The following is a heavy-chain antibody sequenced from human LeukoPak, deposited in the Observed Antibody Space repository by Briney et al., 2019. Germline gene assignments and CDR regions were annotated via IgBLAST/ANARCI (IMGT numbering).Heavy chain of an antibody. CDR3: ARDKYSSGWRNSNWFDP. CDR2: IWYDGSNK. Sequence: GRSLRLSCAASGFTFSSYGMHWVRQAPGKGLEWVAVIWYDGSNKYYADSVKGRFTISRVNSKNTLYLQMNSLRAEDTAVYYCARDKYSSGWRNSNWFDPWGQGTLVTVSS. CDR1: GFTFSSYG. J-gene: IGHJ5*02. V-gene: IGHV3-33*01. D-gene: IGHD6-19*01.